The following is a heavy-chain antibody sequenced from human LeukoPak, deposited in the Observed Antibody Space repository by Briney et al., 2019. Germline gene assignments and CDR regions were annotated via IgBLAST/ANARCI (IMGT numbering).Heavy chain of an antibody. CDR3: AKVGGSITMIVVVIRLGYYFDY. Sequence: GGSLRLSCAASGFTFSNAWMSWVRQAPGKGLEWVSAISGSGGSTYYADSVKGRFTISRDNSKNTLYLQMNSLRAEDTAVYYCAKVGGSITMIVVVIRLGYYFDYWGQGTLVTVSS. V-gene: IGHV3-23*01. D-gene: IGHD3-22*01. CDR2: ISGSGGST. J-gene: IGHJ4*02. CDR1: GFTFSNAW.